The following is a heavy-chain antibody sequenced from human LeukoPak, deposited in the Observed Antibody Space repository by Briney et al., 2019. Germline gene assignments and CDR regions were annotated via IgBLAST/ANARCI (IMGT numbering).Heavy chain of an antibody. CDR2: ISYHGRNK. D-gene: IGHD2-8*01. CDR3: ARGNGLWPVYYYMDV. J-gene: IGHJ6*03. V-gene: IGHV3-30*04. Sequence: GGSLRLSCAASGFTFSSYAMHWVRQAPGKGLEWVAVISYHGRNKNYADSVKGRFTISRDNSKNTLYVQFNSLRAKDTAVYYCARGNGLWPVYYYMDVWGKGTTVTVSS. CDR1: GFTFSSYA.